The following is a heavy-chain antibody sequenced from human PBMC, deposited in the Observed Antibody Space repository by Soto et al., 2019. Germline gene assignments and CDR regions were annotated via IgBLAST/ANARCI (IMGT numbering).Heavy chain of an antibody. D-gene: IGHD2-2*03. Sequence: QVQLQVSGPGLVKPSETLSLTCTVSGDSISSYSWSWIRQPPGKGLEWIGNIHYNGNTKYSPSLKRRVTXPXXXSXXHFSLKLISLTTADTAVYFCAREGNLGRWIPPLDSWGQGTLVTVSS. CDR2: IHYNGNT. CDR3: AREGNLGRWIPPLDS. V-gene: IGHV4-59*01. J-gene: IGHJ4*02. CDR1: GDSISSYS.